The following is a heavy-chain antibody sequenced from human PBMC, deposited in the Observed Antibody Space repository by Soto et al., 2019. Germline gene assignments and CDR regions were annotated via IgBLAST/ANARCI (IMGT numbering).Heavy chain of an antibody. J-gene: IGHJ4*02. CDR1: GGSFSGYY. V-gene: IGHV4-34*01. CDR2: INHSGST. CDR3: ARGGLGSSSGPDVGY. D-gene: IGHD6-19*01. Sequence: QVQLQQWGAGLLKPSETLSLTCAVYGGSFSGYYWSWIRQPPGKGLEWIGEINHSGSTNYNPSLKSRVTISVDTSKNQFSLKLSSVTAADTAVYYCARGGLGSSSGPDVGYWGQGTLVTVSS.